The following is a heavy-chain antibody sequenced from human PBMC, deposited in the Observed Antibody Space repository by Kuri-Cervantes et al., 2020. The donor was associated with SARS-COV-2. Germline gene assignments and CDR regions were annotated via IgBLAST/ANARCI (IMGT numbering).Heavy chain of an antibody. CDR1: GYTFTGYY. CDR3: ARGGGVGATNDALDI. CDR2: INPNSGGT. D-gene: IGHD1-26*01. V-gene: IGHV1-2*04. Sequence: ASVKVSCKASGYTFTGYYMHWVRQAPGQGLEWMGWINPNSGGTNYAQKLQGWVTMTRDTSISTAYMELSRLRSDDTAVYYCARGGGVGATNDALDIWGQGTMVTVSS. J-gene: IGHJ3*02.